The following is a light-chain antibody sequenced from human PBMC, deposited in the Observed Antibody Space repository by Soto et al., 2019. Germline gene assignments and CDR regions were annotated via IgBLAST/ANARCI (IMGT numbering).Light chain of an antibody. Sequence: QSVLTQPASVSGSPGQSITISCTGTSSDVGGYKFVSWYQQHPGKAPKLMIYEVSNRPSGVSSRFSGSKSGNTASLTISWLQAEDEADYYCGSYTGSIYVFGTGTKLTVL. CDR1: SSDVGGYKF. CDR3: GSYTGSIYV. J-gene: IGLJ1*01. V-gene: IGLV2-14*01. CDR2: EVS.